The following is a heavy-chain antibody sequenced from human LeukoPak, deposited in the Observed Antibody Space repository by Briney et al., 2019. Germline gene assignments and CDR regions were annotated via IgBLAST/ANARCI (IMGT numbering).Heavy chain of an antibody. CDR3: ARDSRYGGYDLGFDY. CDR1: GGSISSYY. CDR2: IYYSGST. Sequence: PSETLSLTRTVSGGSISSYYWSWIRQPPGKGLEWIGYIYYSGSTNYNPSLKSRVTISVDTSKNQFSLKLSSVTAADTAVYYCARDSRYGGYDLGFDYWGQGTLVTVSS. V-gene: IGHV4-59*01. D-gene: IGHD5-12*01. J-gene: IGHJ4*02.